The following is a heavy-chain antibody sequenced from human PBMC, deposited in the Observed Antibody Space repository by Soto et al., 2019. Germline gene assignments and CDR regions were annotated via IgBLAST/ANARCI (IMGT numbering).Heavy chain of an antibody. J-gene: IGHJ4*02. CDR1: GFTFSSYW. CDR2: INSDGSST. D-gene: IGHD6-13*01. Sequence: EVQLVESGGGLVQSRGSLRLSCAASGFTFSSYWMHWVRQAPGKGLVWVSRINSDGSSTSYADSVKGRFTISRDNAKNTLYLQMNSLRVEDTAVYYCAREYSSSRYFDYWGQGTLVTGSS. CDR3: AREYSSSRYFDY. V-gene: IGHV3-74*01.